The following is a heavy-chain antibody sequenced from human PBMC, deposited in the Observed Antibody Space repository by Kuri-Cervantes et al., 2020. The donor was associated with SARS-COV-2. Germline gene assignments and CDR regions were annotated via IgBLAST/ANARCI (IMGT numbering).Heavy chain of an antibody. CDR3: ARALIAVAGKNYYGMDV. V-gene: IGHV1-2*06. Sequence: ALVKVSCKASGYTFTGYYMHWVRQAPGQGLEWMGRINPNSGGTNYTQKFQGRVTMTRDTSISTAYMELSRLRSDDTAVYYCARALIAVAGKNYYGMDVWGQGTTVTVSS. J-gene: IGHJ6*02. D-gene: IGHD6-19*01. CDR1: GYTFTGYY. CDR2: INPNSGGT.